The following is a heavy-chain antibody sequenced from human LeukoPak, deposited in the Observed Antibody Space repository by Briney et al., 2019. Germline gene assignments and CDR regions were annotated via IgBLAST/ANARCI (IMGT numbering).Heavy chain of an antibody. CDR1: GFTFSTYA. J-gene: IGHJ4*02. CDR3: AKDLDERWLVEPDH. CDR2: ISGNGGNV. D-gene: IGHD6-19*01. Sequence: GGSLRLSCVASGFTFSTYAMSWVRQAPGKGLEWVAVISGNGGNVYYADSMKGRVTISRDNSKNTLYLQMNSLRVEDMAVYYCAKDLDERWLVEPDHWGQGTLVTVSS. V-gene: IGHV3-23*01.